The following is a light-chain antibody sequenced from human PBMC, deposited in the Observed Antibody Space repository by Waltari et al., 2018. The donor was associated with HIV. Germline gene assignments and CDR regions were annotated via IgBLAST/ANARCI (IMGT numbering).Light chain of an antibody. CDR1: QIVSSSS. J-gene: IGKJ5*01. V-gene: IGKV3-20*01. Sequence: EIVLTQSPGTLSLSPGERVTLSCRASQIVSSSSLVWYQQKPGQAPRLLIYGASSRAPGIPDRFSGSGSGTDFTLTISRLDPEDFAVYYCQQYGSSFTFGQGTRLEIK. CDR3: QQYGSSFT. CDR2: GAS.